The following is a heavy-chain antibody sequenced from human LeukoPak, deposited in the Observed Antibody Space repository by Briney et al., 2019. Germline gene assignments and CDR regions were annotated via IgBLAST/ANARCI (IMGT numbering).Heavy chain of an antibody. D-gene: IGHD4-11*01. Sequence: SQTLSLTCTVSGGSISSGSYYWSWIRQPAGKGLEWIGRIYTSGSTNYNPSLKSRVTISVDTSKNQFSLKLSSVTAADTAVYYCARQSHDYSNNWFDPWGQGTLVTVSS. CDR1: GGSISSGSYY. J-gene: IGHJ5*02. V-gene: IGHV4-61*02. CDR2: IYTSGST. CDR3: ARQSHDYSNNWFDP.